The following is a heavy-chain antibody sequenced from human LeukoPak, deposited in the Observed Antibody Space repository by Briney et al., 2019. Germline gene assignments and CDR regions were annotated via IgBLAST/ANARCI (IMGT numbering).Heavy chain of an antibody. Sequence: GESLKISCQGSGGSSRYRFSTYYIGWVRQMPGKGLEWMGIIYPGDSDTRYSPSFQGQVTISADKSISTAYLQWSSLRPSDTAIYYCARQHMLATATGQADYWGQGTLVTVPS. CDR3: ARQHMLATATGQADY. J-gene: IGHJ4*02. CDR1: GGSSRYRFSTYY. CDR2: IYPGDSDT. V-gene: IGHV5-51*01. D-gene: IGHD1-1*01.